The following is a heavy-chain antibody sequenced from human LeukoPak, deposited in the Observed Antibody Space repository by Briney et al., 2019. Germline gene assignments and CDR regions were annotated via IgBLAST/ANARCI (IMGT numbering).Heavy chain of an antibody. D-gene: IGHD3-3*01. V-gene: IGHV3-21*01. Sequence: GGSLRLSCAASGFTFSSYSMNWVRQAPGKGLEWVSSISSSSSYIYYADSVKGRFTISRDNAKNSLYLLMNSLRAEDTAVYYCARDAMEDFWSGYFNYYYYMDVWGKGTTVTVSS. CDR1: GFTFSSYS. J-gene: IGHJ6*03. CDR3: ARDAMEDFWSGYFNYYYYMDV. CDR2: ISSSSSYI.